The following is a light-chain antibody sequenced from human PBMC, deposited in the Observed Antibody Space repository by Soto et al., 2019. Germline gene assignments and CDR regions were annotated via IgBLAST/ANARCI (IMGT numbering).Light chain of an antibody. CDR1: SSDVGGYNY. V-gene: IGLV2-8*01. Sequence: QSALTQPPSASGSPGQSVTISCTVTSSDVGGYNYVSWYQQHPGKAPKLMIYEVSKRPSGVPDRFSGSKSGNTASLTVSGLQAEDEADYYCSSYAGSNKVFGTGTKLTVL. CDR2: EVS. CDR3: SSYAGSNKV. J-gene: IGLJ1*01.